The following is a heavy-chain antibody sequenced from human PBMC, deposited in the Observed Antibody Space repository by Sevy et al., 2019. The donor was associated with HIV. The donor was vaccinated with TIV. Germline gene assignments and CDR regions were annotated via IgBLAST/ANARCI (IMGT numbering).Heavy chain of an antibody. Sequence: GGSLRLSCAASGFTFSSYAMSWVHQAPGKGLEWVSAISRSGGSTYYADSVKGRFTISRDNSKNTLYLHMSSLGAEDTAVYYCARNLSPSGAFDIWGQGTRVTVSS. V-gene: IGHV3-23*01. CDR3: ARNLSPSGAFDI. CDR1: GFTFSSYA. CDR2: ISRSGGST. J-gene: IGHJ3*02. D-gene: IGHD6-25*01.